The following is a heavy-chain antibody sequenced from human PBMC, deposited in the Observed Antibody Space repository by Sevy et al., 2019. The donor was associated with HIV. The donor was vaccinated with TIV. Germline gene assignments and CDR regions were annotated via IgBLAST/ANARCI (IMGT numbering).Heavy chain of an antibody. J-gene: IGHJ4*02. CDR1: TFTFHTYV. CDR2: IRNKANSHTT. Sequence: GGSLRLSCAASTFTFHTYVMSWVRQAPEKGLEWVGRIRNKANSHTTEYAGSVKGRFTISRDDSKNSLYLQMNSMKTEDTAVYYCARVTAVADLYFDYWGQGTLVTVSS. CDR3: ARVTAVADLYFDY. D-gene: IGHD6-19*01. V-gene: IGHV3-72*01.